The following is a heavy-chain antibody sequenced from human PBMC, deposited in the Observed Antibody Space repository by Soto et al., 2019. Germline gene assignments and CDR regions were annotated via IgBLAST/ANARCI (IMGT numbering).Heavy chain of an antibody. J-gene: IGHJ6*02. V-gene: IGHV4-39*01. Sequence: SETLSLTCTVSGGSISSSSYYWGWIRQPPGKGLEWIGSIYYSGSTYYNPSLKSRVTISVDTSKNQFSLKLSSVTAADTAVYSCARRQAHMVRGVHYQYYGMDVWGQGTTVTVSS. D-gene: IGHD3-10*01. CDR3: ARRQAHMVRGVHYQYYGMDV. CDR2: IYYSGST. CDR1: GGSISSSSYY.